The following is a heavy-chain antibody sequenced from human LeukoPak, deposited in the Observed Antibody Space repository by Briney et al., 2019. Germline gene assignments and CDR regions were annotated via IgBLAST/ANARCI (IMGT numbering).Heavy chain of an antibody. CDR3: ARDLSYYDFWSGYLFDY. Sequence: GGSLRLSCAASGFTFSGSGMHWVRQAPGKGLEWVAFIRYDGSNKYYADSVKGRFTISRDNSKNTLYLQMNSLRAEDTAVYYCARDLSYYDFWSGYLFDYWGQGTLVTVSS. J-gene: IGHJ4*02. V-gene: IGHV3-30*02. CDR2: IRYDGSNK. D-gene: IGHD3-3*01. CDR1: GFTFSGSG.